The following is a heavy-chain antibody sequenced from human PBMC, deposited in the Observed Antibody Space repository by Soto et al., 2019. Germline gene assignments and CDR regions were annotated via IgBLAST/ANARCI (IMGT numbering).Heavy chain of an antibody. J-gene: IGHJ4*02. Sequence: GGSLRLSCAASGFTFGDYAMRWVRQAPGKGLEWVSGITGSSGSIGYADSVKGRFTISRDNAKNSLYLQMNSLRAEDTALYYCAKGYNWNYVDHWGQGTLVTVSS. V-gene: IGHV3-9*01. CDR3: AKGYNWNYVDH. CDR1: GFTFGDYA. D-gene: IGHD1-1*01. CDR2: ITGSSGSI.